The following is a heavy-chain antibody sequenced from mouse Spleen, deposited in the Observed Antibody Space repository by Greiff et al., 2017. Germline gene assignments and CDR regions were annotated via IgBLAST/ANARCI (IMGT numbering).Heavy chain of an antibody. J-gene: IGHJ3*01. CDR1: GFTFSSYT. V-gene: IGHV5-9*01. Sequence: EVKVVESGGGLVKPGGSLKLSCAASGFTFSSYTMSWVRQTPEKRLEWVATISGGGGNTYYPDSVKGRFTISRDNAKNTLYLQMSSLRSEDTALYYCARHHDYDVGTFAYWGQGTLVTVSA. CDR3: ARHHDYDVGTFAY. D-gene: IGHD2-4*01. CDR2: ISGGGGNT.